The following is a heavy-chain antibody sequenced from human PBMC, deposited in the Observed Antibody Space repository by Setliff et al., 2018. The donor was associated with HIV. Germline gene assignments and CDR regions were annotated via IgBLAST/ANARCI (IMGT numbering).Heavy chain of an antibody. CDR3: AREWRGRYYYYMDV. D-gene: IGHD3-10*01. V-gene: IGHV4-59*06. J-gene: IGHJ6*03. Sequence: PSETLSLTCTVSGGPISSYYWSWIRQHPGKGLEWIGYIYYSGSAYYNPSLKSRVTISLDTSKNQFSLKLTSMTAADTAVYYCAREWRGRYYYYMDVWGKGTTVTVSS. CDR2: IYYSGSA. CDR1: GGPISSYY.